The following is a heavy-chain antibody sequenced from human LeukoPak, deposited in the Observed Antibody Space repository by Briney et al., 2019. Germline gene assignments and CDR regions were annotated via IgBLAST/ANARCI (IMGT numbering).Heavy chain of an antibody. J-gene: IGHJ4*02. CDR1: GFIFSSYA. CDR3: ASPTGHYYDSL. CDR2: ISGSGGST. D-gene: IGHD3-22*01. Sequence: GGSLRLSCAASGFIFSSYAMSWVRQAAGKGLEWVSAISGSGGSTYYADSVKGRFTISRDNSKNTLYLQMNSLRAEDTAVYYCASPTGHYYDSLWGQGTLVTVSS. V-gene: IGHV3-23*01.